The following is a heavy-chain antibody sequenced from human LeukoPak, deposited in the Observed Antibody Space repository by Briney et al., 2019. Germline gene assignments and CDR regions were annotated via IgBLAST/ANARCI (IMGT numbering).Heavy chain of an antibody. CDR1: GGTFSSYA. Sequence: GASVKVSCKASGGTFSSYAISWVRQAPGQGLEWMGGIIPIFGTANYAQKFQGRVTITTDESTSTAYMELSSLRSEDTAVYYCARRQYSSSRGEYYFDYWGQGTLVTVSS. D-gene: IGHD6-6*01. V-gene: IGHV1-69*05. CDR2: IIPIFGTA. CDR3: ARRQYSSSRGEYYFDY. J-gene: IGHJ4*02.